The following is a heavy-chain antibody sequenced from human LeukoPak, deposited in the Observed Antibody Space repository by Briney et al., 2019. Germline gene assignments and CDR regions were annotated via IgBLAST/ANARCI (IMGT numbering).Heavy chain of an antibody. Sequence: GGSLRLSCAASGFTFSNYDMHWVRQAAGKGLEWVSSIGTAGDTFYSASVKGRFTISRENAKNSLYLQMNSLRAGDTAMYYCGRGDQDSGSYYAYWGQGALVTVSS. CDR1: GFTFSNYD. CDR3: GRGDQDSGSYYAY. CDR2: IGTAGDT. V-gene: IGHV3-13*01. D-gene: IGHD1-26*01. J-gene: IGHJ4*02.